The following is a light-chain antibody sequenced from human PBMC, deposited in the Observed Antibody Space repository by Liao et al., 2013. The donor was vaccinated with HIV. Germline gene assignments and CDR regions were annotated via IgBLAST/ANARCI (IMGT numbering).Light chain of an antibody. CDR1: KLGDKY. Sequence: SYELTQPPSVSVSPGQTASITCSGDKLGDKYGCWYQQKPGQSPVLVIYQGSKRPSGIPERYSGSNSGNTATLTISGTQAMDEADYYCQAWDSSTAVFGGGTKLIVL. J-gene: IGLJ2*01. V-gene: IGLV3-1*01. CDR3: QAWDSSTAV. CDR2: QGS.